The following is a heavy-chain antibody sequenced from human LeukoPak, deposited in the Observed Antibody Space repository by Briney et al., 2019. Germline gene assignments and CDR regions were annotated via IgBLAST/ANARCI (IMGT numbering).Heavy chain of an antibody. J-gene: IGHJ4*02. V-gene: IGHV3-23*01. CDR1: GFTFSSYA. Sequence: GGSLRLSCAASGFTFSSYAMSWVRLAPVQGLEWVSAISTSGSSTYYADSVKGRFTISRDNSKNTLYLQTNSLRVEDTAVYYCAIPGPSYRRFDHWGQGTLVTVSS. D-gene: IGHD3-16*02. CDR2: ISTSGSST. CDR3: AIPGPSYRRFDH.